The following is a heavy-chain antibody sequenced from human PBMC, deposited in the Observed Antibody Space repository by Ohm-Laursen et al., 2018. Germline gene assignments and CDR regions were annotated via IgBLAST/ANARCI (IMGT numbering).Heavy chain of an antibody. J-gene: IGHJ6*02. D-gene: IGHD3-10*01. V-gene: IGHV4-34*01. CDR2: INHSGSI. CDR3: ATSMGSGRKFPYYGMDL. CDR1: GGPFSAYY. Sequence: TLSLTWAVYGGPFSAYYYNWIRQPPGKGLEWIGEINHSGSINYNPSLKSRVTISVDTSKTQFSLKLSSVTAADTAIYYCATSMGSGRKFPYYGMDLWGQGTTVTVSS.